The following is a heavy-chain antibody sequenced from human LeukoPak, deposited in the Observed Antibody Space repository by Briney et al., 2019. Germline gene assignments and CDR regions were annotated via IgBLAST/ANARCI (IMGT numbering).Heavy chain of an antibody. CDR1: GGSISSGDYY. Sequence: PSQTLSLTCTVSGGSISSGDYYWSWIRQPPGKGLEWIGEINHSGSTNYNPSLKSRVTISVDTSKNQFSLKLSSVTAADTAVYYCAREASGWYYDYWGQGTLVTVSS. V-gene: IGHV4-30-4*01. CDR3: AREASGWYYDY. D-gene: IGHD6-19*01. J-gene: IGHJ4*02. CDR2: INHSGST.